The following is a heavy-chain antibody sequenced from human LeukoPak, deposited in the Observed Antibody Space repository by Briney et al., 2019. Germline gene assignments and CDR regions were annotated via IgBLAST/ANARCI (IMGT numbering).Heavy chain of an antibody. CDR1: GYTFTSYG. CDR3: ARSEHCSSTNCARGAFDI. J-gene: IGHJ3*02. CDR2: ISAYNGNT. D-gene: IGHD2-2*01. V-gene: IGHV1-18*01. Sequence: VASVKVSCKASGYTFTSYGISWVRQAPGQGLEWMGWISAYNGNTNYAQKLQGRVTMTTDTSTSTAYMELRSLRSEDTAVYYCARSEHCSSTNCARGAFDIWGQGTMVTVSS.